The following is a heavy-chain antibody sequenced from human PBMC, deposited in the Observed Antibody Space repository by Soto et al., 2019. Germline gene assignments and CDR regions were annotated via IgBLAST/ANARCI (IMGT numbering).Heavy chain of an antibody. V-gene: IGHV4-34*01. J-gene: IGHJ4*02. Sequence: SETLSLTCVVSGGSLSDYFWSWIRQPPGMALEWIGEINHLGSINYNPSLKSRVTMSVDTSKNQFSLTLSSVTAADTAAYYCARHLVADTIFDYWGQGTLVTVSS. CDR2: INHLGSI. D-gene: IGHD2-15*01. CDR1: GGSLSDYF. CDR3: ARHLVADTIFDY.